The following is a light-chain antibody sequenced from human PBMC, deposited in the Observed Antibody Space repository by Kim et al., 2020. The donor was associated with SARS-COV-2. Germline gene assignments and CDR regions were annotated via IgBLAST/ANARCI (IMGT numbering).Light chain of an antibody. CDR1: VGRIASKY. CDR3: QSFKDANVV. Sequence: GRRITIACTGRVGRIASKYVQGYQQRPGGAPTTIIYYDDQRFSGVPVRFSASIDSSSNSASLTISGLRTEGEAEYYCQSFKDANVVFGVGTQLTVL. V-gene: IGLV6-57*02. J-gene: IGLJ2*01. CDR2: YDD.